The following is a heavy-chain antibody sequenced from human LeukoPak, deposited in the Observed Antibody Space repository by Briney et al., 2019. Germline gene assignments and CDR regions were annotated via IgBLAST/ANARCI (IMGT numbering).Heavy chain of an antibody. CDR3: ARDCVFGEPAYYFDY. D-gene: IGHD3-10*01. J-gene: IGHJ4*02. V-gene: IGHV3-30*19. CDR2: IPYDGSNK. CDR1: RFPFSSYG. Sequence: GGSLRLSCAASRFPFSSYGIHWVRQAPGKGLEWVAVIPYDGSNKYYADSVKGRFTISRDNSKNTLYLQMNSLRAEDTAVYYCARDCVFGEPAYYFDYWGQGTLVTVSS.